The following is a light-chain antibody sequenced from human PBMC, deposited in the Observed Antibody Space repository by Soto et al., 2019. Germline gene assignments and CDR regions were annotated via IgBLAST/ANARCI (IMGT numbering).Light chain of an antibody. CDR1: QSISSW. Sequence: DIQMTQSPSTLSASVGDRVTITCRASQSISSWLAWYQQKPGKAPKLLIYDASSLESGVPSRFSGSGSGTEFTLTISSLQPEDFATYYCQQYNSYPWTCGQGTKVDIK. V-gene: IGKV1-5*01. CDR3: QQYNSYPWT. J-gene: IGKJ1*01. CDR2: DAS.